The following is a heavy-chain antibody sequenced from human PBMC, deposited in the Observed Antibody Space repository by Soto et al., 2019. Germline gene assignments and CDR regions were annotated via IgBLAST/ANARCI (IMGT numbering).Heavy chain of an antibody. J-gene: IGHJ4*02. Sequence: GGSLRLSCAASGLTFSSHGMHWVRQAPGKGLEWVAVISYDGTNKYYADSVKGRFTISRDNSKNTLYLQMNSLRGEDTAVYYCAQPPYSSNWYPHFDNWGQGTLVTVSS. V-gene: IGHV3-30*03. D-gene: IGHD6-13*01. CDR3: AQPPYSSNWYPHFDN. CDR1: GLTFSSHG. CDR2: ISYDGTNK.